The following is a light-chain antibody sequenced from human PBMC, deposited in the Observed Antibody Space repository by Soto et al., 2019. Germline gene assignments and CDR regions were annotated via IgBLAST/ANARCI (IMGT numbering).Light chain of an antibody. CDR1: RSVRSE. CDR2: GVS. V-gene: IGKV3-15*01. CDR3: QRYIGWRVK. Sequence: EIVMTQSPVTLSVSPGESATLSCRASRSVRSELAWYQQKPGQAPRLLIYGVSTRATGVPVRFSGTGSGTESSRTTSTLPTNAFVFSHCQRYIGWRVKFGQRTKVDVK. J-gene: IGKJ1*01.